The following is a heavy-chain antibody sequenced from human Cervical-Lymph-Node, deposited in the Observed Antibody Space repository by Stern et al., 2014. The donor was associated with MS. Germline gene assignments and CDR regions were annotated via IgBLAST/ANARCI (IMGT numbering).Heavy chain of an antibody. CDR2: ISVTSDT. J-gene: IGHJ2*01. CDR3: AKHRVYAANRYSFDL. CDR1: GFTFASSA. V-gene: IGHV3-23*04. D-gene: IGHD5/OR15-5a*01. Sequence: EVQLEESGGGLVQPGESLRLSCAGSGFTFASSAMSWVRQAPGKGLEWVSLISVTSDTNTADSVKGRFTVSRDNSKKTIYLQVSDLRADDTAVYYCAKHRVYAANRYSFDLWGRGTLVTVSS.